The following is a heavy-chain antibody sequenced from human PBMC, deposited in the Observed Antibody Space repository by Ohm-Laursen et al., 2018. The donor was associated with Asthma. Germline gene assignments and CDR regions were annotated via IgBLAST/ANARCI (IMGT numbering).Heavy chain of an antibody. CDR1: GFTFSSYG. D-gene: IGHD4-23*01. J-gene: IGHJ4*02. Sequence: SLRLSCAASGFTFSSYGMHWVRQAPGKGLEWVAVIWYDGSNKYYADSVKGRFTISRDNSKNTLYLQMNSLRAEDTAVYYCARGYGGNLTNYGFDYWGQGTLVTVSS. CDR2: IWYDGSNK. V-gene: IGHV3-33*01. CDR3: ARGYGGNLTNYGFDY.